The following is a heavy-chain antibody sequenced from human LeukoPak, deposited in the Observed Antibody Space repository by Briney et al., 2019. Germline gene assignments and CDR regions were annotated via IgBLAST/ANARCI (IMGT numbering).Heavy chain of an antibody. Sequence: SETLSPTCTVSGGSINSYYWSWIRQPPGKGLEWIGYIYYSGSTNYNPSLKSRVTISVDTSKNQFSLKLSSVTAADTAVYYCARQTGSGLFILPGGQGTLVTVSS. V-gene: IGHV4-59*08. CDR3: ARQTGSGLFILP. CDR1: GGSINSYY. J-gene: IGHJ4*02. CDR2: IYYSGST. D-gene: IGHD3/OR15-3a*01.